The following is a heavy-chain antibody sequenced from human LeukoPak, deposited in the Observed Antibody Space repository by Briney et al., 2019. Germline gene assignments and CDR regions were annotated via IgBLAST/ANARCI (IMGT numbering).Heavy chain of an antibody. V-gene: IGHV4-30-4*01. CDR2: IYYSGST. CDR1: GGSISSGDYY. CDR3: ARVESSGYLFDY. J-gene: IGHJ4*02. Sequence: SQTLSLTCTVSGGSISSGDYYWSWIRQPPGKGLEWIGYIYYSGSTYYNPSLKSRVTISVDTSKNQFSLKLSSVTAADTAVYYCARVESSGYLFDYWGQGTLVTVSS. D-gene: IGHD3-22*01.